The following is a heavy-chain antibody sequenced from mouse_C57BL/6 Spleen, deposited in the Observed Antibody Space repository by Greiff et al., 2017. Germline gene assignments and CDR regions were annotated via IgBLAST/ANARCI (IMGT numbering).Heavy chain of an antibody. CDR3: ARRRVYYGSSHYYAMDY. Sequence: QVQLKESDAELVKPGASVKISCKVSGYTFTDHTIHWMKQRPEQGLEWIGYIYPRDGSTKYNEKFKGKATLTADKSSSTAYMQLNSLTSEDSAVYFCARRRVYYGSSHYYAMDYWGQGTSVTVSS. D-gene: IGHD1-1*01. CDR1: GYTFTDHT. J-gene: IGHJ4*01. CDR2: IYPRDGST. V-gene: IGHV1-78*01.